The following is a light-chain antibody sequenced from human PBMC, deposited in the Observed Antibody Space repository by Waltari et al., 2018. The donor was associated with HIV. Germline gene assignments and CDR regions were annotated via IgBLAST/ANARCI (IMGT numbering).Light chain of an antibody. CDR3: QQYYTSPLT. CDR2: WAA. J-gene: IGKJ4*01. V-gene: IGKV4-1*01. CDR1: QSQFYGSNQKTY. Sequence: DLVSTKSPDSLAVSLGERASLNFKACQSQFYGSNQKTYIPWYQQKGRQPPNWLISWAAHRESGVPDRFSGSGSGTNFTLTISTLQADDVAVYYCQQYYTSPLTFGGGTKVEIK.